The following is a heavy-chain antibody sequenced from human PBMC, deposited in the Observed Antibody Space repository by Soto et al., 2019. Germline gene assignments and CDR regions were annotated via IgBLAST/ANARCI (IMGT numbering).Heavy chain of an antibody. CDR2: ARNKANSYNT. V-gene: IGHV3-72*01. D-gene: IGHD2-21*02. J-gene: IGHJ5*02. CDR3: VRDAYCNGDCPRGFVP. Sequence: EVQVVASGGGLVQPGGSLRLSCAASGFSFSDYYMDWVRQAPGKGLEWVGRARNKANSYNTDYAASVRGRFTISRDDSKNSLYLQMNSLKTEDTAVYYCVRDAYCNGDCPRGFVPWGQGTLVTVSS. CDR1: GFSFSDYY.